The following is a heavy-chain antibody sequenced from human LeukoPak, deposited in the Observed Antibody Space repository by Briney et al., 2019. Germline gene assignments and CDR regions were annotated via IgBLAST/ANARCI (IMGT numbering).Heavy chain of an antibody. CDR3: AKDLMDEYSYGYFWYFDL. Sequence: PGGSLRLSCAASGFTFSNYGMHWVRQAPGKGLEWVAFVRSDGGIKYYADSVKGRFTISRDNSKNTLYLQMNSLRAEDTAVYYCAKDLMDEYSYGYFWYFDLWGRGTLVTVSS. D-gene: IGHD5-18*01. CDR1: GFTFSNYG. CDR2: VRSDGGIK. V-gene: IGHV3-30*02. J-gene: IGHJ2*01.